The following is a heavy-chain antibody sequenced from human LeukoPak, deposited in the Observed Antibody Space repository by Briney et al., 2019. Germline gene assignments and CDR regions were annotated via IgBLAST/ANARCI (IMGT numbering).Heavy chain of an antibody. CDR2: ITSSGSHM. CDR1: GFTFRSYS. V-gene: IGHV3-21*01. CDR3: ASFMTTVTIPDY. J-gene: IGHJ4*02. D-gene: IGHD4-17*01. Sequence: GGSLRLSCAASGFTFRSYSMNWVRQAPGKRLEWLSSITSSGSHMYYADSVKGRFTISRDNAKSSLYLQMNSLSAEDTAVYYCASFMTTVTIPDYWGQGTLVTVCS.